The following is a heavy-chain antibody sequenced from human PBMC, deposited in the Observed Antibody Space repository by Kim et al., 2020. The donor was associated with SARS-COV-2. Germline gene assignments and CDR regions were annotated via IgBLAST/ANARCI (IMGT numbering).Heavy chain of an antibody. V-gene: IGHV3-30*04. CDR3: AREIASYSRCWIDCYYG. CDR1: GFSFSSYG. J-gene: IGHJ6*01. D-gene: IGHD3-22*01. Sequence: GGSLRLSCAASGFSFSSYGMHWVRQAPGKGLEWVAVISYDGGDKNYVDSVKGRFTISRDNSKNTLYLQMNSLRAEDTAVYYCAREIASYSRCWIDCYYG. CDR2: ISYDGGDK.